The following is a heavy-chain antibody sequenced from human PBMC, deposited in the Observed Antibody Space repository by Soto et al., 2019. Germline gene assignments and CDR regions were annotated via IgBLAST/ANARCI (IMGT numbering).Heavy chain of an antibody. D-gene: IGHD3-9*01. CDR1: GYTFTGYY. CDR3: ARFRGATATFDGYYGMDV. V-gene: IGHV1-2*04. CDR2: INPNSGGT. J-gene: IGHJ6*02. Sequence: ASLKVSFKASGYTFTGYYMHWLRQATGQGLEWMGWINPNSGGTNYAQKFQGWVTMTRDTSISTAYMELSRLRSDDTAVYYCARFRGATATFDGYYGMDVWGQGTTVTVSS.